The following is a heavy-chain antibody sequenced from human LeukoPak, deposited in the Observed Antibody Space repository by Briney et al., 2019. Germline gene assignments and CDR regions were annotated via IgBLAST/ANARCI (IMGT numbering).Heavy chain of an antibody. CDR2: HSGSGGST. D-gene: IGHD6-13*01. J-gene: IGHJ4*02. CDR1: GFTFNSKA. V-gene: IGHV3-23*01. CDR3: AKVWYRIAAAGYYFDY. Sequence: GGSLSFSGAASGFTFNSKARSWVAQAQGKGWKGVFSHSGSGGSTYYADSVKGRFTISRDNSKNTLYLQMNSLRAEDTAVYYCAKVWYRIAAAGYYFDYWGQGTLVTVSS.